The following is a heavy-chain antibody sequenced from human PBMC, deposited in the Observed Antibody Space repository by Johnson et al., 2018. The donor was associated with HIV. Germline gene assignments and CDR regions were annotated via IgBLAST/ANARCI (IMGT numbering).Heavy chain of an antibody. D-gene: IGHD3-22*01. J-gene: IGHJ3*02. CDR3: AKDLHSYDSSCFHDSFDI. Sequence: QVQLVESGGGVVQPGRSLRLSCVASGFTFSDYAVHWVRQAPGKGLEWVAVISYDAKNKYYADSVKGRFTISRDNSKNTLYLQMNSLIAEDTAIYYFAKDLHSYDSSCFHDSFDIWGQGTMVTVSS. CDR2: ISYDAKNK. CDR1: GFTFSDYA. V-gene: IGHV3-30*04.